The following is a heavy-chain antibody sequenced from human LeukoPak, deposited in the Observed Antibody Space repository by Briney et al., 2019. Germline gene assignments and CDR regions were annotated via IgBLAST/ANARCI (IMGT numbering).Heavy chain of an antibody. D-gene: IGHD4-23*01. Sequence: ASVKVSCKTSGYTFTGYYMHWVRQAPGQGLEWMGWISPNSGGTNYAQKFQGRVTMTRDTSISTAYMELSRLRSEDTAVYYCARDNSVEDTAWWFDPWGQGTLVTVSS. J-gene: IGHJ5*02. CDR1: GYTFTGYY. V-gene: IGHV1-2*02. CDR3: ARDNSVEDTAWWFDP. CDR2: ISPNSGGT.